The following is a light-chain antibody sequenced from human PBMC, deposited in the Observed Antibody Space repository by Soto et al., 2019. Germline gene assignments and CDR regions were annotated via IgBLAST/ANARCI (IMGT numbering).Light chain of an antibody. J-gene: IGKJ1*01. CDR3: MQGTHWPRT. CDR1: QSLLYGDGNTF. Sequence: DVVMTQSPLSLPVTLGQPASISCRSSQSLLYGDGNTFLNWFQQRPGQSPRRLIYKVSNRDSGGPDRFSGSGSGTDFTLEISRVEAEDVGVYYCMQGTHWPRTFGQGTRVEIE. V-gene: IGKV2-30*01. CDR2: KVS.